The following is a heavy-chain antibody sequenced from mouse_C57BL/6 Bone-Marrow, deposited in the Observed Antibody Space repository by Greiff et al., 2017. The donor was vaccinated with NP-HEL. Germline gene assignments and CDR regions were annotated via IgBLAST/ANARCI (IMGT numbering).Heavy chain of an antibody. CDR2: IDPEDGDT. CDR1: GFNIKDYY. D-gene: IGHD1-1*01. CDR3: ARWGTTVVNFDV. V-gene: IGHV14-2*01. J-gene: IGHJ1*03. Sequence: EVQLQQSGAELVKPGASVKLSCTASGFNIKDYYMHWVKQRTEQGLEWIGRIDPEDGDTKYAPKFQGKATITADTSSNTAYLQLSSLTSEDTAVYYCARWGTTVVNFDVWGTGTTVTVSS.